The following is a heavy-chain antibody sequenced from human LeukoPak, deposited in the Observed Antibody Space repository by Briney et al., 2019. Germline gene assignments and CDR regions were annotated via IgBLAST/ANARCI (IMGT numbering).Heavy chain of an antibody. J-gene: IGHJ4*02. V-gene: IGHV4-59*01. CDR3: ARTLWGGSVAAAGPYYFDY. D-gene: IGHD6-13*01. Sequence: SETLSLTCTVSGGSISSYYWSWIRQPPGKGLEWIGYIYYSGSTNYNPSPKSRVTISVDTSKNQFSLKLSSVTAADTAVYYCARTLWGGSVAAAGPYYFDYWGQGTLVTVSS. CDR2: IYYSGST. CDR1: GGSISSYY.